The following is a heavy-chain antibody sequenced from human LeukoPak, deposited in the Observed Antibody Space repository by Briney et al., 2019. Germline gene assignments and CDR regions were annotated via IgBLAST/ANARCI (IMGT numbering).Heavy chain of an antibody. D-gene: IGHD3-10*01. CDR2: ISGSGGST. J-gene: IGHJ4*02. Sequence: GGSLRLSCAASGFTFSSYAMSWVRQAPGKGLEGVSAISGSGGSTYYADSVKGRFTISSDNSKNTLYLQMNSLRTEATAVYYCANLITMFLGNFDYWRQGTLVTVSS. CDR1: GFTFSSYA. CDR3: ANLITMFLGNFDY. V-gene: IGHV3-23*01.